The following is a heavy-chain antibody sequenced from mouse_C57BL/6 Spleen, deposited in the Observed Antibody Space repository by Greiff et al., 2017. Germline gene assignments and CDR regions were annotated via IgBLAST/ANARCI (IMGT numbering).Heavy chain of an antibody. CDR1: GYTFTSYG. CDR3: ARRWEGYAMDY. D-gene: IGHD2-3*01. Sequence: QVQLKQSGAELARPGASVKLSCKASGYTFTSYGISWVKQRPGQGLEWIGEIYPRSGNTYYNEKFKGKATLTADKSSSTAYMELRSRTSEDSAVYFCARRWEGYAMDYWGQGTSVTVSS. CDR2: IYPRSGNT. V-gene: IGHV1-81*01. J-gene: IGHJ4*01.